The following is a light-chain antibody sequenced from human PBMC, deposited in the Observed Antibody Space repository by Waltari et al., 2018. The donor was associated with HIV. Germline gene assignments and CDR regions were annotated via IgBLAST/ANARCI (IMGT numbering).Light chain of an antibody. V-gene: IGLV2-23*02. CDR2: EVS. CDR1: SSDVGSYNP. Sequence: QSALTQPASVSGSPGQSITISCTGTSSDVGSYNPVSWYQQHPGKAPKLMIYEVSKRPSGVSNRFSGSKSGNTASLTSSGLQAEDEADYYCCSYAGSSTYVFGTGTKVTVL. J-gene: IGLJ1*01. CDR3: CSYAGSSTYV.